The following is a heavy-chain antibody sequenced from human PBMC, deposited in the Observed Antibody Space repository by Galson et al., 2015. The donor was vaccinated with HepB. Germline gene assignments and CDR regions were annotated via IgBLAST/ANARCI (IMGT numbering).Heavy chain of an antibody. D-gene: IGHD5-18*01. CDR2: ISYDGINK. J-gene: IGHJ4*02. V-gene: IGHV3-30-3*01. CDR3: ARDRYGSSSSLLDH. CDR1: GFTFNNSA. Sequence: SLRLSCAASGFTFNNSAMHWVRQASGKGLEWVAVISYDGINKYYADSVQGRFTISRDNSKNTQFLQMNSLRVDDTAVYYCARDRYGSSSSLLDHWGQGTLVTVSS.